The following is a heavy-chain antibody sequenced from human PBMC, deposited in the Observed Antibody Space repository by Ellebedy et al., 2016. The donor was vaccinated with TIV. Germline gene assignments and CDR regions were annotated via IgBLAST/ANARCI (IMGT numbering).Heavy chain of an antibody. J-gene: IGHJ6*02. Sequence: PGGSLRLSCAASGFTFSSYGMHWVRQAPGKGLEWVAFIRYDGSTKYYADSVKGRFTISRDNAKNSLYLQMNSLRAEDTAVYYCARDRYCSGGSCYPYYYGMDVWGQGTTVTVSS. V-gene: IGHV3-30*02. CDR2: IRYDGSTK. CDR1: GFTFSSYG. CDR3: ARDRYCSGGSCYPYYYGMDV. D-gene: IGHD2-15*01.